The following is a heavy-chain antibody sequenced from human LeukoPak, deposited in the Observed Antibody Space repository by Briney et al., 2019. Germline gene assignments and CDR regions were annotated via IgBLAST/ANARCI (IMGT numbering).Heavy chain of an antibody. V-gene: IGHV3-7*03. D-gene: IGHD5-24*01. J-gene: IGHJ4*02. CDR1: GFTFSSRDW. Sequence: GGSLRLSCVASGFTFSSRDWMTWVRQAPGKGLEWVANIKQDGSEKNYVDSVKGRFTISRDNAKNSLYLQMNSLRAEDTAVYYCAKTRGDGYKDSFDYWGQGTLVTVSS. CDR3: AKTRGDGYKDSFDY. CDR2: IKQDGSEK.